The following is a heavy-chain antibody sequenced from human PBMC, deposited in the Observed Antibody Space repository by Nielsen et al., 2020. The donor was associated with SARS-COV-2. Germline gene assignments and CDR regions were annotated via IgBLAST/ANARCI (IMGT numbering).Heavy chain of an antibody. D-gene: IGHD6-13*01. CDR3: ASGPDRIAAADY. V-gene: IGHV1-69*06. CDR1: GGTFSSYA. Sequence: SVKVSCKASGGTFSSYAISWKRQAPGQGLEWMGGIIPIFGTANYAQKFQGRVTITADKSTSTAYMELSSLRSEDTAVYYCASGPDRIAAADYWGQGTLVTVSS. J-gene: IGHJ4*02. CDR2: IIPIFGTA.